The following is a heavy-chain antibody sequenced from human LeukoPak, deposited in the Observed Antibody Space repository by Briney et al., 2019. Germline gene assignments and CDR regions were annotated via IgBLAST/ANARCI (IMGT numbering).Heavy chain of an antibody. V-gene: IGHV3-48*03. D-gene: IGHD6-19*01. CDR1: GFTFRSYE. Sequence: GGSLRLSCVASGFTFRSYEMNWVRQAPGKGLEWVSYISSSGGSTIYYADSVKGRFTISRDNAKNSLYLQMNSLRAEDTAVYYCARRWLVRAFDIWGQGTMVTVS. J-gene: IGHJ3*02. CDR3: ARRWLVRAFDI. CDR2: ISSSGGSTI.